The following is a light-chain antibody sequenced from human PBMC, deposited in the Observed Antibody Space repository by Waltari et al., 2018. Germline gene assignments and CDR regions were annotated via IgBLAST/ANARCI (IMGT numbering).Light chain of an antibody. Sequence: TVVTQSPAPLSVSPGERVILSCRTSRTIGLSLAWYQQKPGQAPRLLIYHATTRATGVPARFSGSGSEAEFTLTISSLQSEDVAVYYCQQYNNWPPGTFGQGTKVEI. CDR1: RTIGLS. J-gene: IGKJ1*01. CDR2: HAT. CDR3: QQYNNWPPGT. V-gene: IGKV3-15*01.